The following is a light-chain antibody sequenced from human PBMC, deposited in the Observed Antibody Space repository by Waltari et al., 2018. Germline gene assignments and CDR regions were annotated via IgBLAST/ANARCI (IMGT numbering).Light chain of an antibody. CDR2: GSC. J-gene: IGKJ2*01. V-gene: IGKV3-20*01. CDR1: QSLTKRY. Sequence: IVLTQSPDTLSLSQGERATLPCRASQSLTKRYLAWYQQKPGQAPRLLIYGSCSRAAGIPDRFSGSGSGIDFTLTITSLQPEDCAVYYCQQYGSSVLYTFGQGTKLEIK. CDR3: QQYGSSVLYT.